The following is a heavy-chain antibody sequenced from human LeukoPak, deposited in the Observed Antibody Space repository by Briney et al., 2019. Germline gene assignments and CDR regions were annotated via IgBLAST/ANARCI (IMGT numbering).Heavy chain of an antibody. V-gene: IGHV3-30-3*01. CDR2: ISYDGSNK. D-gene: IGHD2-2*02. CDR1: GFTFSSYA. Sequence: GGSLRLSCAASGFTFSSYAMHWVRQAPGKGLEWVAVISYDGSNKYYADSVKGRFTISRDNAKNSLYLQMNSLRADDTALYYCAKSFYTSPPAGMDVWGQGTTVTVSS. J-gene: IGHJ6*02. CDR3: AKSFYTSPPAGMDV.